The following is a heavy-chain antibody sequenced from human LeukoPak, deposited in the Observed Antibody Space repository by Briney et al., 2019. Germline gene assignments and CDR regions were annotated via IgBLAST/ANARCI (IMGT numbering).Heavy chain of an antibody. CDR2: ISYDGDNE. CDR1: GFTFRNFA. D-gene: IGHD6-13*01. CDR3: ARDRRIAAAGNLFALGY. J-gene: IGHJ4*02. Sequence: GALRLSWAGSGFTFRNFATDWVRQGPGKGLEWVAVISYDGDNEYYADSVKGRFTISRDNSKNTLYLQMNSLRAEDTAVYYCARDRRIAAAGNLFALGYWGQGTLVTVSS. V-gene: IGHV3-30-3*01.